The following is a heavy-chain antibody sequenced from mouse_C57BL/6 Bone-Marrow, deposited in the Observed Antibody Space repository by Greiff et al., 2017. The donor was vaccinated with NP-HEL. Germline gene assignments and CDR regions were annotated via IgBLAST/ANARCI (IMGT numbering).Heavy chain of an antibody. Sequence: EVQLVESGGGLVQPGGSLKLSCAASGFTFSDYGMAWVRQAPRKGPEWVAFLSNLAYSIYYADTVTGRFTISRENAKNTLYLEMSSLRSEDTAMYYCARQRGGYFDVWGTGTTVTVSS. CDR2: LSNLAYSI. CDR3: ARQRGGYFDV. V-gene: IGHV5-15*01. CDR1: GFTFSDYG. J-gene: IGHJ1*03.